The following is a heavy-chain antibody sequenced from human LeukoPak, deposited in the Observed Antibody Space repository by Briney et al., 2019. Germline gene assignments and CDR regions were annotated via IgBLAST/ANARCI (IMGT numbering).Heavy chain of an antibody. CDR1: GCTFNSYA. J-gene: IGHJ4*02. CDR3: AKGLTIFG. Sequence: PGASLRLSCAASGCTFNSYAMTGVRQAPGKGLEWVSGIRGSGGSTYYADSVKGRFTISRDNSKNTLYLQMNSLRAEDTAVYYCAKGLTIFGWGQGTLVTVSS. CDR2: IRGSGGST. D-gene: IGHD3-3*01. V-gene: IGHV3-23*01.